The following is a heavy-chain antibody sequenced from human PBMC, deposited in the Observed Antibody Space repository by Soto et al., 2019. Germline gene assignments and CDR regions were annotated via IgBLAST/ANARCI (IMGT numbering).Heavy chain of an antibody. CDR1: GGSISSYY. CDR2: IYYSGST. J-gene: IGHJ6*02. V-gene: IGHV4-59*01. CDR3: ARIFGVVTDYYYYYGMDV. Sequence: QSLTCTVSGGSISSYYWSWIRQPPGKGLEWIGYIYYSGSTNYNPSLKSRVTISVDTSKNQFSLKLSSVTAADTAVYYCARIFGVVTDYYYYYGMDVWGQGTTVTVSS. D-gene: IGHD3-3*01.